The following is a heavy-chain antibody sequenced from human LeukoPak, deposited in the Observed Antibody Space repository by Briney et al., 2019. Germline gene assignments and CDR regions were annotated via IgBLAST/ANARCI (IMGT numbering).Heavy chain of an antibody. J-gene: IGHJ4*02. V-gene: IGHV4-59*08. D-gene: IGHD3-10*01. CDR1: GGFISGYY. CDR3: ARQKYYYGSGSYPTFDY. Sequence: SETLSLTCTVSGGFISGYYWSWIRQPPGKGPEWIGYIYYSGSTNYNPSLKSRVTISVDTSKNQFSLRLNSVTAADTAVYYCARQKYYYGSGSYPTFDYWGQGTLVTVSS. CDR2: IYYSGST.